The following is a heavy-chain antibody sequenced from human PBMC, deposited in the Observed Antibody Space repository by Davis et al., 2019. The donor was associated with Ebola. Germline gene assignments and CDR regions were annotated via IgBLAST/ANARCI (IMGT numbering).Heavy chain of an antibody. Sequence: SVKVSCKASGGTFSSYAISWVRQAPGQGLEWMGGIIAIFGTANYAQKFQGRVTITADESTSTAYMELSSLRSEDTAMYYCAREGSIAAPYGMDVWGQGTTVTVSS. CDR2: IIAIFGTA. V-gene: IGHV1-69*13. D-gene: IGHD6-6*01. J-gene: IGHJ6*02. CDR3: AREGSIAAPYGMDV. CDR1: GGTFSSYA.